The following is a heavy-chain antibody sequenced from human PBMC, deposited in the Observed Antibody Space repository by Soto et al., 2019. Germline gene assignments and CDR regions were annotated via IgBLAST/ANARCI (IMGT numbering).Heavy chain of an antibody. Sequence: QVQLQESGPGLVKPSQTLSLTCTVSGGSISSGGYYWSWIRQHPGKGLEWIGYIYYSGSTYYNPSLKRRVTISIDTSKNQFPLKLSSVTAADTAVYYCARGHITMVRGVIIGGSYYFDYWGQGTLVTVSS. CDR2: IYYSGST. CDR3: ARGHITMVRGVIIGGSYYFDY. J-gene: IGHJ4*02. D-gene: IGHD3-10*01. V-gene: IGHV4-31*03. CDR1: GGSISSGGYY.